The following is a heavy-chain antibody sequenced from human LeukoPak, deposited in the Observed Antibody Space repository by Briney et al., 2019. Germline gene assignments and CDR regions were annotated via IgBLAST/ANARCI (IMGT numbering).Heavy chain of an antibody. D-gene: IGHD2-2*01. CDR3: ARPHCSSTDCHPPEWFDP. CDR1: GYTFTNYD. Sequence: ASVKVPCKPSGYTFTNYDINWVRQAPGQGLEWTGWMNPNSGNTGYAQKFQGRVTMTRNTSISTAYMELSSLRSEDTAVYYCARPHCSSTDCHPPEWFDPWGQGTLVTVSS. J-gene: IGHJ5*02. V-gene: IGHV1-8*01. CDR2: MNPNSGNT.